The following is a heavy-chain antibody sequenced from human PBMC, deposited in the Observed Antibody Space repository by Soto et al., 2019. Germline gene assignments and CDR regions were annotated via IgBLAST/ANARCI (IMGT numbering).Heavy chain of an antibody. V-gene: IGHV3-23*01. D-gene: IGHD2-21*02. Sequence: EVQLLESGGALVQPGGSLRLSCAASGFTFSRHAMSWVRQAPGKGLEWVSAITGSGGSTYYADSVKGRFTISRDNSKNTLYLQMNSLIAEDTAVYYYAKVMGAYVTQYYFDYWGQGTLVTVSS. J-gene: IGHJ4*02. CDR3: AKVMGAYVTQYYFDY. CDR1: GFTFSRHA. CDR2: ITGSGGST.